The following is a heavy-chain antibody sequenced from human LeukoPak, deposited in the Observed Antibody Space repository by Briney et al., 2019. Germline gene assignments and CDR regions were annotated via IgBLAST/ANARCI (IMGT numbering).Heavy chain of an antibody. Sequence: PSETLSLTCTVSGGSISSYYWSWIRQPPGKGLEWIGYIYYSGSTNYNPSLKSRVTISVDTSKNQFSLKLSSVTAADTAVYYCARRITVAAVYGFDPWGQGTLVTVSS. CDR3: ARRITVAAVYGFDP. V-gene: IGHV4-59*08. CDR2: IYYSGST. J-gene: IGHJ5*02. D-gene: IGHD6-19*01. CDR1: GGSISSYY.